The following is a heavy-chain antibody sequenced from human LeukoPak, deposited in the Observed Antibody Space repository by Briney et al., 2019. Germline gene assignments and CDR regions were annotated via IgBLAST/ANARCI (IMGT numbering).Heavy chain of an antibody. V-gene: IGHV1-69*04. CDR2: IIPILGIA. CDR1: GXTFXXXX. D-gene: IGHD1-14*01. Sequence: SGXTFXXXXXXXXXXXXGXXLEWMGRIIPILGIANYAQKFQGRVTITADKSTSTAYMELSSLRSEDTAVYYCATSPWPGVYWGQGTLVTVSS. J-gene: IGHJ4*02. CDR3: ATSPWPGVY.